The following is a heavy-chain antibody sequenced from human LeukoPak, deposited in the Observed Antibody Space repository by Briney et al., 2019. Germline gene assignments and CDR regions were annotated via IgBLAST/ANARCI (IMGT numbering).Heavy chain of an antibody. CDR1: GGSISSGGYS. CDR2: IYHSGST. Sequence: SETLSPTCAVSGGSISSGGYSWSWIRQPPGKGLEWIGYIYHSGSTYYNPSLKSRVTISVDRSKNQFSLKLSSVTAADTAVYYCAREDPLRNWFDPWGQGTLVTVSS. CDR3: AREDPLRNWFDP. J-gene: IGHJ5*02. V-gene: IGHV4-30-2*01.